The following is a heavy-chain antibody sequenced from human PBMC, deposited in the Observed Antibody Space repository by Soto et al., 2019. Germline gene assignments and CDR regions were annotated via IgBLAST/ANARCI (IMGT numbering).Heavy chain of an antibody. Sequence: EVQLVESGGGLVQPGRSLRLSCAASGFTFDDYAMFWVRQAPGKGLEWVSGISWNSGSIAYADSVKGRFTISRDNAKNSLYMQMNSLRAEDTALYYCAKDGPDGIQLWPRGSYFDYWGQGTLVTVSS. CDR2: ISWNSGSI. D-gene: IGHD5-18*01. J-gene: IGHJ4*02. V-gene: IGHV3-9*01. CDR1: GFTFDDYA. CDR3: AKDGPDGIQLWPRGSYFDY.